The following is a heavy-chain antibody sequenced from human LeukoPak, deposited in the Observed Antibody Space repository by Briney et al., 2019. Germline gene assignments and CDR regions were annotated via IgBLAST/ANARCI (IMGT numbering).Heavy chain of an antibody. D-gene: IGHD4-17*01. Sequence: GGSLRLSCAVSGFSFSSYWMSWFRQAPGKGLEWVANINQDGSQKFSVDSVKGRFTISRDNAKNSLSLQMNSLRVEDTAVYYCARDWFDGDYDRFDYWGQGALVTVSS. CDR1: GFSFSSYW. V-gene: IGHV3-7*03. CDR2: INQDGSQK. CDR3: ARDWFDGDYDRFDY. J-gene: IGHJ4*02.